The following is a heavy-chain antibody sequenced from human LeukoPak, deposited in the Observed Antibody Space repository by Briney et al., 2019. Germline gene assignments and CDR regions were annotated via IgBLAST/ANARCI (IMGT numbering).Heavy chain of an antibody. CDR1: GGSISSYY. CDR3: ARLDQWPVSRL. Sequence: SETLPLTCTVSGGSISSYYWSWIRQPPGKGLEWIGYIYYSGSTNYNPSLKSRVTISVDTSKNQFSLKLSSVTAADTAVYYCARLDQWPVSRLWGQGTLVTVSS. V-gene: IGHV4-59*01. D-gene: IGHD6-19*01. J-gene: IGHJ4*02. CDR2: IYYSGST.